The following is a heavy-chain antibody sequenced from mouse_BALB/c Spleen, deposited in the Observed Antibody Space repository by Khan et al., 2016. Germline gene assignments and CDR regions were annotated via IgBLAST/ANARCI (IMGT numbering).Heavy chain of an antibody. D-gene: IGHD4-1*01. V-gene: IGHV5-12*02. CDR1: GFTFSDYY. CDR3: ATNFAY. J-gene: IGHJ3*01. Sequence: EVELVESGGGLVQPGGSLKLSYATSGFTFSDYYMYWVRQTPEKRLEWVAYISNGGGSTYYPDTVKGRFTISRDNAKNTLYLQMSRLKSEDTAMYYCATNFAYWGQGTLVTVSA. CDR2: ISNGGGST.